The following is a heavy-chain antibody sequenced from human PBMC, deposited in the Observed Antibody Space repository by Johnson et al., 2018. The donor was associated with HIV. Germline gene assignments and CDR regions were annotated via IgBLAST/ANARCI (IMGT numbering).Heavy chain of an antibody. J-gene: IGHJ3*02. CDR3: AASWYGVSRPNAFDI. CDR2: ISGSGGST. D-gene: IGHD2-2*01. Sequence: VQLVESGRVVVQPGGSLRLSCAASGFTFDDYTMHWVRQAPGKGLEWVSAISGSGGSTYYADSVKGRFTISRDNSKNTLYLQMNSLRVEDTAVYYCAASWYGVSRPNAFDIWGQGTMVTVSS. V-gene: IGHV3-23*04. CDR1: GFTFDDYT.